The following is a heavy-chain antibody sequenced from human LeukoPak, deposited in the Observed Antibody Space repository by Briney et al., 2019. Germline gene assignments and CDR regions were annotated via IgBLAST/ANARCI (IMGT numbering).Heavy chain of an antibody. CDR3: AKDPASSTSCYVFDY. V-gene: IGHV3-23*01. CDR2: ISGSGGST. Sequence: GGSLRLSCAASGFTFSSYAMSWVRQAPGKGLEWVSAISGSGGSTYYADSVKGRFTISRDNSKNTLYLQMNSLRAEDTAVYYCAKDPASSTSCYVFDYWGQGTLVTVSS. D-gene: IGHD2-2*01. J-gene: IGHJ4*02. CDR1: GFTFSSYA.